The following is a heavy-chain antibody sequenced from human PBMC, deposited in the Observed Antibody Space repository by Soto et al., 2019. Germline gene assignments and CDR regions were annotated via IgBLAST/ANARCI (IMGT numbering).Heavy chain of an antibody. Sequence: EVQLVESGGGLVQPGRSLRLSCAASGFTFDDYAMHWVRQAPGKGLEWVSGISWNSGSIGYADSVKGRFTISRDNAKNSMYLQMNSLRAEDTALYYCAKAIDNYYGSGSYIPAFDIWGQGTMVTVSS. J-gene: IGHJ3*02. CDR2: ISWNSGSI. D-gene: IGHD3-10*01. V-gene: IGHV3-9*01. CDR1: GFTFDDYA. CDR3: AKAIDNYYGSGSYIPAFDI.